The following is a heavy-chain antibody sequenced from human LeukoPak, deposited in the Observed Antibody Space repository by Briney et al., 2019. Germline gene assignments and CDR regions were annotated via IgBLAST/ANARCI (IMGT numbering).Heavy chain of an antibody. D-gene: IGHD2-2*01. CDR2: IYYSGST. CDR3: AREKVGYYYYMDV. CDR1: GGSISSYY. V-gene: IGHV4-59*01. Sequence: SETLSLTCTVSGGSISSYYWSWIRQPPGKGLEWIGYIYYSGSTNYKPSVKSRVTISVDTSKNQFSLKLSSVTAADTAVYYCAREKVGYYYYMDVWGKGTTVTISS. J-gene: IGHJ6*03.